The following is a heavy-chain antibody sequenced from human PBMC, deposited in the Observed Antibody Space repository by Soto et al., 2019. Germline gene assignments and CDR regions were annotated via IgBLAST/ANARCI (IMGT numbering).Heavy chain of an antibody. CDR3: AKDWGYCSSTSCFPPDYSNWDPFDY. J-gene: IGHJ4*02. CDR1: GFTFSSYA. D-gene: IGHD2-2*01. CDR2: ISGSGGST. V-gene: IGHV3-23*01. Sequence: GGSLRLSCAASGFTFSSYAMSWVRQAPGKGLEWVSAISGSGGSTYYADSVKGRFTISRDNSKNTLYLQMNSLRAEDTAVYYCAKDWGYCSSTSCFPPDYSNWDPFDYWGQGTLVTVSS.